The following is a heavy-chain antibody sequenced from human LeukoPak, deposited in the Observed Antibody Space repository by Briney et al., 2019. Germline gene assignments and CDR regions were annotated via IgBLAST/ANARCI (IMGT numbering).Heavy chain of an antibody. CDR1: GFTFSSYS. V-gene: IGHV3-48*04. Sequence: GGSLRLSCAASGFTFSSYSMNWVRQAPGKGLEWVSYISSSSSTIYYADSVKGRFTISRDNAKNSLYLQMNSLRAEDTAVYYCARAWDRLYFDPWGQGTLVTVSS. CDR3: ARAWDRLYFDP. D-gene: IGHD1-26*01. CDR2: ISSSSSTI. J-gene: IGHJ5*02.